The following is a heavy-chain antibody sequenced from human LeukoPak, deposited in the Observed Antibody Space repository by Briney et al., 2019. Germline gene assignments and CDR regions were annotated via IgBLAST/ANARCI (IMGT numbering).Heavy chain of an antibody. J-gene: IGHJ3*02. CDR2: IIPIFGTA. V-gene: IGHV1-69*13. Sequence: ASVRVSCKASGGTFSSYAISWVRQAPGQGLEWMGGIIPIFGTANYAQNFQARVTITADESTTTAYMELSSLRSEDTAVYYCARDSIAAPALGDAFDIWGQGTVVTVSS. D-gene: IGHD6-13*01. CDR3: ARDSIAAPALGDAFDI. CDR1: GGTFSSYA.